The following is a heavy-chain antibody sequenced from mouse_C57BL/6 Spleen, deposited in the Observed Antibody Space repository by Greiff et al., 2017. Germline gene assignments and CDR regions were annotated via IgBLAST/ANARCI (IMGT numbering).Heavy chain of an antibody. CDR1: GYTFTSYW. CDR2: IHPNSGST. Sequence: QVQLQQSGAELVKPGASVKLSCKASGYTFTSYWMHWVKQRPGQGLEWIGLIHPNSGSTNYNEKFKSKATLTVDKSSSTAYMQLSSLTSEDSAVYDCARAQLTGYAMDYWGQGTSVTVSS. D-gene: IGHD4-1*01. J-gene: IGHJ4*01. V-gene: IGHV1-64*01. CDR3: ARAQLTGYAMDY.